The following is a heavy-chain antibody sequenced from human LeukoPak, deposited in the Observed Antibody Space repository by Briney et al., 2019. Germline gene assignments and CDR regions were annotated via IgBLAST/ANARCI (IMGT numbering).Heavy chain of an antibody. J-gene: IGHJ4*02. CDR3: ARGSVDIVATSFAY. CDR1: GFTFSSYE. D-gene: IGHD5-12*01. Sequence: GGSLRLSCAASGFTFSSYEMNWVRQAPGKGLERVSYISSSGTAIYYADSVKGRFTISRDNAKNSLYLLMNSLRAEDTAVYYCARGSVDIVATSFAYWGQGTLVTVSS. CDR2: ISSSGTAI. V-gene: IGHV3-48*03.